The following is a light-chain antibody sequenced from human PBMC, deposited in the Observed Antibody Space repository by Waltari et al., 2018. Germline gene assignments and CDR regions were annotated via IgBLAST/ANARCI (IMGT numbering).Light chain of an antibody. Sequence: ASQSVGSYAAWDQQKPGTAARLRNYDASNRATGIPARFSGSGSGTDFTLTISSLEPEDFAVYYCQQRSNWPPWTFGQGTKVEIK. CDR1: QSVGSY. CDR2: DAS. CDR3: QQRSNWPPWT. V-gene: IGKV3-11*01. J-gene: IGKJ1*01.